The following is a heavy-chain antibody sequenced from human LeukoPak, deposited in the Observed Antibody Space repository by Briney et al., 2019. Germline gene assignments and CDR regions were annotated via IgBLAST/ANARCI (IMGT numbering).Heavy chain of an antibody. CDR2: IYHSGST. J-gene: IGHJ5*02. Sequence: SETLSLTCTVSGYSISSGYYWGWIRQPPGKGLEWIGSIYHSGSTYYNPSLKSRVTISVDTSKNQFSLKLSSVTAADTAVYYCARERDYYGSTGGFDPWGQGTLVTVSS. CDR1: GYSISSGYY. CDR3: ARERDYYGSTGGFDP. D-gene: IGHD3-10*01. V-gene: IGHV4-38-2*02.